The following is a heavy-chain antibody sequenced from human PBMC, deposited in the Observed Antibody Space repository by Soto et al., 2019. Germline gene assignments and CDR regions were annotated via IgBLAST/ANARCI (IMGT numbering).Heavy chain of an antibody. V-gene: IGHV4-4*02. CDR2: IYHSGSA. J-gene: IGHJ1*01. Sequence: SETLSLTCAVSGGSISSSNWWSWVRQPPGKGLEWIGEIYHSGSANYNPSLKSRVTISVDKSKNQFSLKLSSVTAADTAVYYCARVQQWLAAEYFQHWGQGTLVTVSS. CDR3: ARVQQWLAAEYFQH. CDR1: GGSISSSNW. D-gene: IGHD6-19*01.